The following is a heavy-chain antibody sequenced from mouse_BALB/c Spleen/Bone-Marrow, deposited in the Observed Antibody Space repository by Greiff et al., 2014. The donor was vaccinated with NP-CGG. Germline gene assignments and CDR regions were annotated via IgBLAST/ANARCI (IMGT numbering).Heavy chain of an antibody. D-gene: IGHD6-2*01. Sequence: QVQLKQSGPELVKPGASVRISCKASGYTFTSYYIHWVKQRPGHGLEWIGWIYPGNVNTKYNEKFKGKATLTADKSSSTAYMQLSSLTSEDSAVYFCARSLSRYAMDYWGQGTSVTVSS. CDR2: IYPGNVNT. CDR1: GYTFTSYY. J-gene: IGHJ4*01. V-gene: IGHV1S56*01. CDR3: ARSLSRYAMDY.